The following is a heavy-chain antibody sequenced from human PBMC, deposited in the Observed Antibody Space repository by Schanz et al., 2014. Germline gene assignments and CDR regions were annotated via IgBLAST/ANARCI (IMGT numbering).Heavy chain of an antibody. J-gene: IGHJ4*02. CDR3: ARPIYDLWSGSFDY. D-gene: IGHD3-3*01. Sequence: QVQLVESGGDLVKPGGSLRLSCAASGFIFSGYAMIWVRQAPGKGLEWVAFISYDGNNQYYADSVKGRFTISRDNSKNTLYLQMNSLRAEDTAVYYCARPIYDLWSGSFDYWGQGTLVTVSS. CDR1: GFIFSGYA. V-gene: IGHV3-30*04. CDR2: ISYDGNNQ.